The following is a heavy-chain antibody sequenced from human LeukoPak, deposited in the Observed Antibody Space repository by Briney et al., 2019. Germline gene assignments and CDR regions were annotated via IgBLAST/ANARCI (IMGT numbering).Heavy chain of an antibody. D-gene: IGHD3-22*01. CDR3: ARYYYYDSSGFSFGAFDI. Sequence: SETLSLTCTVSGGSMSSGGYYWSWIRQHPGKGLEWIGYIYYSGSTYYNPSLKSRVTISVGTSKKQFSLKLSSVTAADTAVYYCARYYYYDSSGFSFGAFDIWGQGTMVTVSS. V-gene: IGHV4-31*03. CDR1: GGSMSSGGYY. CDR2: IYYSGST. J-gene: IGHJ3*02.